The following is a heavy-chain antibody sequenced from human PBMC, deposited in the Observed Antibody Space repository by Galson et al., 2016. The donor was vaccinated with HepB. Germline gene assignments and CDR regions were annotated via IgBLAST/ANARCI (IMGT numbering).Heavy chain of an antibody. V-gene: IGHV3-33*01. CDR1: GFTFSSYD. CDR2: LWFDGNNR. D-gene: IGHD3-16*01. CDR3: ARHAVPWGRTWSYQNGMDV. J-gene: IGHJ6*02. Sequence: SLRLSCAASGFTFSSYDMHWVRQAPGKGLEWVAVLWFDGNNRYYTNSVKGRFTISRDNPKNTPFLQMDNLKDEDTATYYCARHAVPWGRTWSYQNGMDVWGRGTTVTVSS.